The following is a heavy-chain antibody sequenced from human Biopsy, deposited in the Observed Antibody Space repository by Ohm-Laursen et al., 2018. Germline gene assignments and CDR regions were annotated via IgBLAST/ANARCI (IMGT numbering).Heavy chain of an antibody. D-gene: IGHD2-15*01. CDR2: ILFSGDT. CDR3: ASLGRYCSGENCYGIDY. Sequence: SDTLSLTCAVTDKSINKNYWSWLRQPAGKGLEYIGRILFSGDTNPDYNPSLKSRVTMSVDTSKNQFSLRLSSVTAADTAVYYCASLGRYCSGENCYGIDYWGQGTLVTVSS. CDR1: DKSINKNY. J-gene: IGHJ4*02. V-gene: IGHV4-59*10.